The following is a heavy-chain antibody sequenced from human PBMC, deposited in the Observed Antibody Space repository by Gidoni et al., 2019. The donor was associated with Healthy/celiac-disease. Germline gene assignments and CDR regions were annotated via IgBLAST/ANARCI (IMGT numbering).Heavy chain of an antibody. CDR2: IWYDGNNK. CDR1: GFTFNNYG. D-gene: IGHD3-22*01. CDR3: ARDRNLLLPEVDAFDI. V-gene: IGHV3-33*01. J-gene: IGHJ3*02. Sequence: QVQLVESGGGVVQPGRSLRLSCAASGFTFNNYGMHWVRQAPGKGLEWVAVIWYDGNNKYYAASVKGRFTISRDNSKNTLYLKMNSLRAEDTAVYYCARDRNLLLPEVDAFDIWGQGTKVAVSS.